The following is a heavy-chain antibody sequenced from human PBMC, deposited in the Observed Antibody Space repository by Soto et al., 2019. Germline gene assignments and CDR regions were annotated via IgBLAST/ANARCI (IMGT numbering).Heavy chain of an antibody. V-gene: IGHV3-49*03. CDR2: IRSKAYGGTT. CDR1: GFTFGDDA. CDR3: TRTSAPYEYIWGSYRYFPDY. J-gene: IGHJ4*02. Sequence: EVQLVESGGGLVQPGRSLRLSCTTSGFTFGDDAMSWFRQAPGKGLEWIGFIRSKAYGGTTEYAASVKGRFTISSDDSKSIAYLQMNSLQTEDTAVYYCTRTSAPYEYIWGSYRYFPDYWGQGTLVTVSS. D-gene: IGHD3-16*02.